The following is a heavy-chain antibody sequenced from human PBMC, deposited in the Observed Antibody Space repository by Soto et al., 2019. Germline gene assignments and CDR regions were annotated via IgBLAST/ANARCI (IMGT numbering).Heavy chain of an antibody. D-gene: IGHD2-2*01. Sequence: PGESLMISCQGSGYDFASYWISWVRQMPGKGLEWMWRGDPIDSYTNYSPSFQGHVTISADKSISTAYLQWSSLKASDTAMYYCARRYCSSTRCPRKYYGMDVWGQGNTVTVSS. V-gene: IGHV5-10-1*01. CDR3: ARRYCSSTRCPRKYYGMDV. CDR2: GDPIDSYT. J-gene: IGHJ6*02. CDR1: GYDFASYW.